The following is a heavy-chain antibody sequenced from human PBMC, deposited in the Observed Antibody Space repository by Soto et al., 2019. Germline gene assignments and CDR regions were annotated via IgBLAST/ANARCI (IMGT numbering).Heavy chain of an antibody. V-gene: IGHV3-48*03. D-gene: IGHD4-17*01. CDR3: ARDDYGGDSVHWYSEL. Sequence: EVQLVESGGGLVQPGGSLRLSCAASGFTFSSYEMNWVRQAPGKGLEWVSYISTTSSSIYYADSVKGRFTISRDNAKNSLYLQMNSLRAEDTAVYYCARDDYGGDSVHWYSELWGRGTLVTVSS. CDR1: GFTFSSYE. CDR2: ISTTSSSI. J-gene: IGHJ2*01.